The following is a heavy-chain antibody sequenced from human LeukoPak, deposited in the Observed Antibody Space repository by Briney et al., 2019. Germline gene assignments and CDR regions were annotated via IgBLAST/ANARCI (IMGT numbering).Heavy chain of an antibody. J-gene: IGHJ5*02. CDR2: ISAYNGNT. CDR3: ARDQYQLRPSWFDP. D-gene: IGHD2-2*01. V-gene: IGHV1-18*01. CDR1: GYTFTSYG. Sequence: GASVKVSCKASGYTFTSYGISWVRQAPGQGLEWMGWISAYNGNTNYAQKLQGRVTMTTDTSTSTAYMELRSLRSDDTAVYYCARDQYQLRPSWFDPWSQGALVTVSS.